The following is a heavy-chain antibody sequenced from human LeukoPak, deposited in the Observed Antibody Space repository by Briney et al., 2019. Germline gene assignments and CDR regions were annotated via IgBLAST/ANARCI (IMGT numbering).Heavy chain of an antibody. J-gene: IGHJ4*02. CDR3: ARTAAAGNFPDY. Sequence: PSETLSLTCTVSGGSISSYYWSWIRQPPGKGLEWIGYIYYSGSTNYNPSLKSRVTISVDTSKNQFSLKLSSVTAADTAVYYCARTAAAGNFPDYWGQGTLVTVPS. CDR2: IYYSGST. V-gene: IGHV4-59*01. CDR1: GGSISSYY. D-gene: IGHD6-13*01.